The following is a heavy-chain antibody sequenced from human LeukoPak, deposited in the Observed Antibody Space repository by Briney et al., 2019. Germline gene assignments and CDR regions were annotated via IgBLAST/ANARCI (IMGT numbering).Heavy chain of an antibody. CDR1: GSTFDDYA. D-gene: IGHD6-13*01. V-gene: IGHV3-9*01. Sequence: PGRSLRLSCAASGSTFDDYAMHWVRQAPGKGLEWVSGISWNSGSIGYADSVKGRFTISRDNSKNTLYLQMNSLRAEDTAVYYCAGSRIAAAGPFDHWGQGTLVTVSS. CDR2: ISWNSGSI. J-gene: IGHJ4*02. CDR3: AGSRIAAAGPFDH.